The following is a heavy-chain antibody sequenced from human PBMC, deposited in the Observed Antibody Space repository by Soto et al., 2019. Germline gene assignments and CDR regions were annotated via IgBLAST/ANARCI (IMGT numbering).Heavy chain of an antibody. CDR3: ARERTPVQSDYYYGMDV. CDR2: IKWDASEK. J-gene: IGHJ6*02. CDR1: GFTFGSYW. V-gene: IGHV3-7*01. D-gene: IGHD2-2*01. Sequence: GGSLRLSCAASGFTFGSYWMSWVRQAPGKGLEWLATIKWDASEKKYVDSVKGRFTMSRDNAKNSLYLQMNSLRAEDTAVYYCARERTPVQSDYYYGMDVWGQGTTVTVSS.